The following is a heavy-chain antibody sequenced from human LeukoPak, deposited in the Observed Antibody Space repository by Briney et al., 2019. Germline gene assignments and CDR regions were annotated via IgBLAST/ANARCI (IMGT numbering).Heavy chain of an antibody. CDR2: IYDSGST. Sequence: SETLSLTCTVSGGSIRSSYYYWGWIRQPPGKGLEWIGSIYDSGSTYYNPSLKSRVTISVDTSKNQFSLKLSSVTAADTAVYYCARQGPGIQPDYWGQGTLVTVSS. D-gene: IGHD5-18*01. J-gene: IGHJ4*02. CDR3: ARQGPGIQPDY. V-gene: IGHV4-39*01. CDR1: GGSIRSSYYY.